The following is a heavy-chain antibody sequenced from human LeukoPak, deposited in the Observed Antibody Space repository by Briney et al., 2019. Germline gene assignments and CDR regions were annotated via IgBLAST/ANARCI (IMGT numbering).Heavy chain of an antibody. V-gene: IGHV4-59*01. J-gene: IGHJ4*02. D-gene: IGHD2-15*01. CDR2: IYYSGST. Sequence: SETLSLTCTVSGGSISSYYWSWIRQPPGKGLEWIGYIYYSGSTNYNPSLKSRVTISVDTSKNQFSLKLSSATAADTAVYYCARGDQPLLPSFFDYWGQGTLVTVSS. CDR3: ARGDQPLLPSFFDY. CDR1: GGSISSYY.